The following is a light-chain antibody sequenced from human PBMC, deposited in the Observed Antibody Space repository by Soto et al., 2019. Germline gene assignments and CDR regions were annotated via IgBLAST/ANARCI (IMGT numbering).Light chain of an antibody. V-gene: IGKV4-1*01. CDR2: WAS. J-gene: IGKJ1*01. CDR1: QSVLYSSNNKNY. Sequence: DIVMTQSPDSLAVSLGERATINCKSSQSVLYSSNNKNYLAWYQQKPGRPPKLLIYWASTRESGVPDRFSGSGSGTDFTLPIRSLQAEDVAFYYCQQYYSTYGRTFGQGTKVEIK. CDR3: QQYYSTYGRT.